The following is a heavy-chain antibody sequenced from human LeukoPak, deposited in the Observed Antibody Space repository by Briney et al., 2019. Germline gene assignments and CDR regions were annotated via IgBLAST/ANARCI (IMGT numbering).Heavy chain of an antibody. CDR3: ARVSVAGNYYYYGMDV. V-gene: IGHV4-59*01. CDR1: GGSISSYY. CDR2: IYYSGST. J-gene: IGHJ6*02. D-gene: IGHD6-19*01. Sequence: SETLSLTCTVSGGSISSYYWSGIRQPPGKGLEWIGYIYYSGSTNYNPSLKSRVTISVDTSKNQFSLKLSSVTAADTAVYYCARVSVAGNYYYYGMDVWGQGTTVTVSS.